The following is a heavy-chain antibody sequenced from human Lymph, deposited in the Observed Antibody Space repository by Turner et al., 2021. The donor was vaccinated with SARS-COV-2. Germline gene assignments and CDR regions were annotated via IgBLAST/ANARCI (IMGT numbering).Heavy chain of an antibody. Sequence: QVQLFQSGAEVQKLGAAVKVPCKAPGYTFTSYDINWVRQATGQGLEWMGWMNPNSGNTGYAQKFQGRDTRTRNTSISTAYMELSSLRSEDTAGYYCARGRESGGGMDVWGKGTTVTVSS. CDR3: ARGRESGGGMDV. V-gene: IGHV1-8*02. CDR2: MNPNSGNT. CDR1: GYTFTSYD. D-gene: IGHD2-15*01. J-gene: IGHJ6*04.